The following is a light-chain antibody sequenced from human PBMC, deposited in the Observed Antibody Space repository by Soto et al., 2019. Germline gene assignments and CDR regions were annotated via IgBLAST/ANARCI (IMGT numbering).Light chain of an antibody. V-gene: IGLV3-21*04. CDR2: SDT. Sequence: SYELTQPPSVSVAPGKTASISCGGNDIGSKGVHWYQQKPGQAPVLVIYSDTDLPPVITERFSGSNSENLATLTISRVEAGDEADYYCQVWDSGSAHVVFGGGTKLTVL. J-gene: IGLJ2*01. CDR3: QVWDSGSAHVV. CDR1: DIGSKG.